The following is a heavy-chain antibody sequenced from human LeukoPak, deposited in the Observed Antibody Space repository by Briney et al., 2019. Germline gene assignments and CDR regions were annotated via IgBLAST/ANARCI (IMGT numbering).Heavy chain of an antibody. V-gene: IGHV4-59*01. J-gene: IGHJ5*02. CDR2: ISYTGST. D-gene: IGHD3-10*01. CDR3: ARDDFRGVTNFDP. CDR1: GGSISPYF. Sequence: SETLSLTCTVSGGSISPYFWSWIRQPPGKGLEWIGYISYTGSTNYNPSLKSRVTISVDTSKKQFSLKFTSVTAADTALYYCARDDFRGVTNFDPWGQGTLVTVSS.